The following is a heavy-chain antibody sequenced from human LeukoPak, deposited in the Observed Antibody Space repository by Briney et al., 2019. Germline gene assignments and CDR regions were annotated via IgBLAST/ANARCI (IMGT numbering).Heavy chain of an antibody. J-gene: IGHJ3*02. D-gene: IGHD6-13*01. CDR2: INPNSDGT. Sequence: AASVKVSCKASGYTFTGYYMHWVRQAPGQGLEWMGWINPNSDGTNYAQKFQGRVTMTRDTSISTAYMELSRLRSDDTAVYYCARSYPGIAAAGSGSDAFDIWGQGTMVTVSS. CDR1: GYTFTGYY. CDR3: ARSYPGIAAAGSGSDAFDI. V-gene: IGHV1-2*02.